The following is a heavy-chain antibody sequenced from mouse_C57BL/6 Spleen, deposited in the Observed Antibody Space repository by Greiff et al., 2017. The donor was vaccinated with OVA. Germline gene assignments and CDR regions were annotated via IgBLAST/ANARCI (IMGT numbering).Heavy chain of an antibody. CDR2: ISSGSSTI. D-gene: IGHD1-1*01. Sequence: EVKLVESGGGLVKPGGSLKLSCAASGFTFSDYGMHWVRQAPEKGLEWVAYISSGSSTISYAAPVKGRFPLSRATAKNTLFLQMTRLRSEDTAMDYCADYGRSDYYAMDYGGQGTSVTGAS. J-gene: IGHJ4*01. CDR1: GFTFSDYG. CDR3: ADYGRSDYYAMDY. V-gene: IGHV5-17*01.